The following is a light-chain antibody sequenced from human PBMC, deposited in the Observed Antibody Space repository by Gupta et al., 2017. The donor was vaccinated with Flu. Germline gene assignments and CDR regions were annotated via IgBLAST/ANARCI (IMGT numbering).Light chain of an antibody. CDR2: STT. CDR1: SGSVSTSNY. Sequence: SGSVSTSNYPSLYKQTPGQAPRKLIYSTTVRSSGVPDRFSAAWLGNKAALTIAGAQADDESNYYCVLYMNTGIWVFGGGTKVTVL. CDR3: VLYMNTGIWV. J-gene: IGLJ3*02. V-gene: IGLV8-61*01.